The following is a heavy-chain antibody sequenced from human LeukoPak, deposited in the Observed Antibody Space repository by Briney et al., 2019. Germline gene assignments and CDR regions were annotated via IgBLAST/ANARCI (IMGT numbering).Heavy chain of an antibody. CDR2: ITGSGGKT. CDR3: AKASGDYPLYYYNMDV. Sequence: PGGSLRLSCAVSGFTFSSYAMTWVRQAPGKGLEWVSAITGSGGKTYYADSVKGRFTISRDNAKNTLYLQMNSLRAEDPAVYYCAKASGDYPLYYYNMDVWGQGTTVTVSS. CDR1: GFTFSSYA. J-gene: IGHJ6*02. D-gene: IGHD1-26*01. V-gene: IGHV3-23*01.